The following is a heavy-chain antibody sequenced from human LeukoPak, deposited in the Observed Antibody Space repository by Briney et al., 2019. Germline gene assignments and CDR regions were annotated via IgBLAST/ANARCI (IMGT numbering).Heavy chain of an antibody. CDR1: GGSISSSDW. D-gene: IGHD2-8*01. CDR3: ASPNEPSPDRWYFDY. Sequence: PSGTLSLTCAVSGGSISSSDWWTWVRQPPGEGLEWIGEIYHSGSTKYNPSLKSRVTISVDKSKNQFSLKVSSVTAADTAVYYCASPNEPSPDRWYFDYWGQGTLVTVSS. J-gene: IGHJ4*02. V-gene: IGHV4-4*02. CDR2: IYHSGST.